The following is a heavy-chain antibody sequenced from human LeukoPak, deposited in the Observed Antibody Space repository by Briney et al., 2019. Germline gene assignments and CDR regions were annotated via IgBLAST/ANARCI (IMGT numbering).Heavy chain of an antibody. Sequence: GGSLRLSCSASGFTVYNTYMSWVRQAPGKGLEWVSFIDAGGSTDYADSVKGRFTISRDNSNNTLYLQMNSLRAEDTAVYFCARVALYQSLPFDLWGQGSLVIDSS. V-gene: IGHV3-53*01. J-gene: IGHJ5*02. CDR1: GFTVYNTY. CDR3: ARVALYQSLPFDL. CDR2: IDAGGST. D-gene: IGHD2-2*02.